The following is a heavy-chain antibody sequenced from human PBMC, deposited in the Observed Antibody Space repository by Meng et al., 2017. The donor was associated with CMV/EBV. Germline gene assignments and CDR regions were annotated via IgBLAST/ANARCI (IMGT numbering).Heavy chain of an antibody. J-gene: IGHJ4*02. CDR2: ISSSSSYT. CDR3: ARDRTGYPFDY. V-gene: IGHV3-11*05. CDR1: GFTFSDYY. Sequence: QGQLVGVGGGLVNPGGSLRLSCSASGFTFSDYYMSWIRQAPGKGLEWVSYISSSSSYTNYADSVKGRFTISRDNAKNSLYLQMNSLRAEDTAVYYCARDRTGYPFDYWGQGTLVTVSS. D-gene: IGHD3/OR15-3a*01.